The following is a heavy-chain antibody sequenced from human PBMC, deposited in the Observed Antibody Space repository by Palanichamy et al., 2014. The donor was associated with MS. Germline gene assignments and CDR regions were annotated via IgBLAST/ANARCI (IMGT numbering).Heavy chain of an antibody. CDR1: GGSISSSSYY. CDR2: IYYSGST. D-gene: IGHD6-13*01. J-gene: IGHJ4*02. Sequence: QLQLQESGPGLVKPSETLSLTCTVSGGSISSSSYYWGWIRQPPGKGLEWTGSIYYSGSTYYNPSLKSRVTISVDTSKNQFSLKLSSVTAADTAVYYCARLIYSSSWSDYWGQGTLVTVSS. V-gene: IGHV4-39*01. CDR3: ARLIYSSSWSDY.